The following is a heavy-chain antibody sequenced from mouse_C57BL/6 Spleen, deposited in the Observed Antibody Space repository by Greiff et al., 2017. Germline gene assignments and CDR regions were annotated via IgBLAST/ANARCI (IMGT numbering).Heavy chain of an antibody. CDR2: IYPGAGDT. Sequence: QVQLQQSGPELVKPGASVKISCKASGYAFSSSWMNWVKQRPGKGLEWIGRIYPGAGDTNYNGKFKGKATLTADKSSSTAYMQLSILTSEDSAVYFCARSRDYDEGLVAYWGQGTLVTVSA. CDR1: GYAFSSSW. D-gene: IGHD2-4*01. J-gene: IGHJ3*01. V-gene: IGHV1-82*01. CDR3: ARSRDYDEGLVAY.